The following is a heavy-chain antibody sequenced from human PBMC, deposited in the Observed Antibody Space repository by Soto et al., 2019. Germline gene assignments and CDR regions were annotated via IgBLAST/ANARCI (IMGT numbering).Heavy chain of an antibody. V-gene: IGHV1-24*01. D-gene: IGHD3-9*01. Sequence: ASVKVSCKVSGYTLTELSIHWVREAPGKGLEWMGGFDPEEGDTIYAQKFQGRVTMTEDTSTDIAHMELRSLRSEDTAVYYCATDTKGLAASDLWGQGTMVTVSS. CDR3: ATDTKGLAASDL. J-gene: IGHJ3*01. CDR2: FDPEEGDT. CDR1: GYTLTELS.